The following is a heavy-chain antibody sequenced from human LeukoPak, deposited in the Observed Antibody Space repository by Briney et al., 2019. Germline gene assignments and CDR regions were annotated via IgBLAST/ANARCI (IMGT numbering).Heavy chain of an antibody. CDR3: ARDSYDYVWGSYRHYFDY. CDR2: ISAYNGNT. Sequence: ASVMVSCKASGYTFTSYGISWVRQAPGQGLEWMGWISAYNGNTNYAQKLQGRVTMTTGTSTSTAYMELRSLRSDDTAVYYCARDSYDYVWGSYRHYFDYWGQGTLVTVSS. CDR1: GYTFTSYG. J-gene: IGHJ4*02. D-gene: IGHD3-16*02. V-gene: IGHV1-18*01.